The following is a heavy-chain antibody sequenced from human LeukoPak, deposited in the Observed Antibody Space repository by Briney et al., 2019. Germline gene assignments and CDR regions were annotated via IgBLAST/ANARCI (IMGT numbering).Heavy chain of an antibody. V-gene: IGHV1-18*01. CDR1: GGTFSSYA. CDR3: ARSGYGMDV. J-gene: IGHJ6*02. Sequence: VASVTVSCKASGGTFSSYAISWVRQAPGQGLEWMGWISAYNGNTNYAQKLQGRVTMTTDTSTSTAYMELRSLRSDDTAVYYCARSGYGMDVWGQGTTVTVSS. CDR2: ISAYNGNT.